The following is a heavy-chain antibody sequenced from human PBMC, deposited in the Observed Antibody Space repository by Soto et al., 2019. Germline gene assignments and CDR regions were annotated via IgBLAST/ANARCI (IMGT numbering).Heavy chain of an antibody. D-gene: IGHD3-10*01. CDR3: ARQSPPYGSGSYLSGPRRPNYGMDV. J-gene: IGHJ6*02. CDR2: INRDGSST. Sequence: GGSLRLSCAASGFTFRSYWMHWVRQAPGKGLVWVSRINRDGSSTSYADSVKGRFTISRDNSKNTLYLQMNSLRAEDTAVYYCARQSPPYGSGSYLSGPRRPNYGMDVWGQGTTVTVSS. V-gene: IGHV3-74*01. CDR1: GFTFRSYW.